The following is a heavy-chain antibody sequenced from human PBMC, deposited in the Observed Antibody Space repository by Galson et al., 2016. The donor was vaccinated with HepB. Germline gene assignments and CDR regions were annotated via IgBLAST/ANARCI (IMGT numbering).Heavy chain of an antibody. J-gene: IGHJ6*03. D-gene: IGHD4-17*01. CDR2: INPNSGYR. Sequence: SVKVSCKAFGYTFKSFYLHWVRQAPGQGLEWVGWINPNSGYRNYAPKFEGRVTMTRETSITTAYMELTRLPFDDTAIYYCARVNQMAYGATYYFSFMDLWGKGTTVTVAS. CDR1: GYTFKSFY. CDR3: ARVNQMAYGATYYFSFMDL. V-gene: IGHV1-2*02.